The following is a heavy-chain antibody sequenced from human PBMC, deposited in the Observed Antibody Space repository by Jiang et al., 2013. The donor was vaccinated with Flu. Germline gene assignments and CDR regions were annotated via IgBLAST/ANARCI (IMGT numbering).Heavy chain of an antibody. CDR2: PGDSNT. Sequence: PGDSNTTYSPSFQGQVTISADKSVSTAYLQWNSLKTSDTAIYYCARREGLASLDAFDIWGQGTMVTVSS. CDR3: ARREGLASLDAFDI. J-gene: IGHJ3*02. D-gene: IGHD5-12*01. V-gene: IGHV5-51*01.